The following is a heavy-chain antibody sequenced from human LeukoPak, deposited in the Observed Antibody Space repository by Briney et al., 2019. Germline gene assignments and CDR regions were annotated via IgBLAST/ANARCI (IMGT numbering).Heavy chain of an antibody. CDR3: ATVNYYDSSGHDY. J-gene: IGHJ4*02. Sequence: SSVKVSCKASGGTFSSYAISWVRQAPGQGLEWMGGIIPIFGTANYAQKFQGRVTMTRNTSISTAYMELSSLRSEDTAVYYCATVNYYDSSGHDYWGQGTLVTVSS. V-gene: IGHV1-69*05. D-gene: IGHD3-22*01. CDR2: IIPIFGTA. CDR1: GGTFSSYA.